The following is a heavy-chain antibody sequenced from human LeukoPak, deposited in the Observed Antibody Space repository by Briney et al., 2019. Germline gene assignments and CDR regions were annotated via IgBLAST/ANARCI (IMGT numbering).Heavy chain of an antibody. J-gene: IGHJ4*02. CDR1: GFTFSSYA. Sequence: PGGSLRLSCAASGFTFSSYAMSWVRQAPGKGLEWVSAISGSGGSTYYADSVKGRFTISRDNSKNTLYLQMNSLRAEDTAVYYCAKDKLIVGAITASDYWDQGTLVTVSS. D-gene: IGHD1-26*01. V-gene: IGHV3-23*01. CDR2: ISGSGGST. CDR3: AKDKLIVGAITASDY.